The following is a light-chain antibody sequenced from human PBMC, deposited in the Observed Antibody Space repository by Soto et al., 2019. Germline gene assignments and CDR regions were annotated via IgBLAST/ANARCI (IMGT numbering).Light chain of an antibody. J-gene: IGLJ3*02. CDR3: CSHAGGYTWV. Sequence: QSALSQPRSMSKSPGQSVTISCSGTSRDVGAYDYVSWYQHHPGKAPKLIIYDVTRRPSGVPDRFSGSKFGNTASLTISGLQTEDEADYYCCSHAGGYTWVFGGGTKLTVL. V-gene: IGLV2-11*01. CDR2: DVT. CDR1: SRDVGAYDY.